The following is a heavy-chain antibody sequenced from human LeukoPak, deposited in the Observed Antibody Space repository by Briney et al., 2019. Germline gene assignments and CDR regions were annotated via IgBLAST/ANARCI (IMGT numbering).Heavy chain of an antibody. J-gene: IGHJ4*02. Sequence: SETLSLTCTVSGGSISSSSYYWGWIRQPPGKGLEWIGSIYYSGSTYYNPSLKSRVTISVDTSKNQFSLKLSSVTAADTAVYYCARGTNSNFDYWGQGTLFTVSS. CDR1: GGSISSSSYY. D-gene: IGHD1-14*01. CDR2: IYYSGST. V-gene: IGHV4-39*01. CDR3: ARGTNSNFDY.